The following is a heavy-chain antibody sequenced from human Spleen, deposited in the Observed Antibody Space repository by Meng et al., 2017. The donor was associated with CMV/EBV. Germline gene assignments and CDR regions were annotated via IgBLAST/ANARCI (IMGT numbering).Heavy chain of an antibody. CDR3: ARTAYYDVLTDNYYFDY. Sequence: GGSLRLSCAASGFTVSSNYMSWVRQAPGKGLEWVSVIYSGGSTYYADSVKGRFTISRDNAKNSLYLQMNSLRAEDTAVYYCARTAYYDVLTDNYYFDYWGQGTLVTVSS. D-gene: IGHD3-9*01. CDR1: GFTVSSNY. CDR2: IYSGGST. V-gene: IGHV3-66*01. J-gene: IGHJ4*02.